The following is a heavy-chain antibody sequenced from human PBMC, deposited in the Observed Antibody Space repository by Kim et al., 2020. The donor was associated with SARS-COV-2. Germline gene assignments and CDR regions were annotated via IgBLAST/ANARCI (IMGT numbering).Heavy chain of an antibody. CDR2: ISWNSGSI. D-gene: IGHD2-21*01. J-gene: IGHJ4*02. V-gene: IGHV3-9*01. Sequence: GGSLRLSCAAPGFTFDDYAMHWVRQAPGKGLEWVSGISWNSGSIGYADSVKGRFTISRDNAKNSLYLQMNSLRAEDTALYYCAKEGGDYYFDYWGQGTLV. CDR3: AKEGGDYYFDY. CDR1: GFTFDDYA.